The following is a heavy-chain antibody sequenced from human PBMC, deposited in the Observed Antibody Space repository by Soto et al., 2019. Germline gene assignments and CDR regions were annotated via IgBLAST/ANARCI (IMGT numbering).Heavy chain of an antibody. V-gene: IGHV3-9*01. Sequence: GGSLRLSCAASGFTFDDYAMHWVRQAPGKGLEWVSGISWNSGSIGYADSVKGRFTISRDNAKNSLYLQMNSLRAEDTALYYCAKDMSQAAVDAFDIWGQGTMVTVSS. D-gene: IGHD2-15*01. J-gene: IGHJ3*02. CDR3: AKDMSQAAVDAFDI. CDR1: GFTFDDYA. CDR2: ISWNSGSI.